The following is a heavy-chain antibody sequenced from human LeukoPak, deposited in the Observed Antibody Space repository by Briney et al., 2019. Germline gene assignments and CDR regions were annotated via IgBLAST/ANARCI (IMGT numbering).Heavy chain of an antibody. V-gene: IGHV3-74*01. J-gene: IGHJ5*02. CDR2: INSDGSST. CDR3: ARDRYDSSGYYYATWFDP. Sequence: PGGSLRLSCAASGFTFSSYWMHWVRQAPGKGLVWVSRINSDGSSTSYADSVKGRFTISRDNAKNSLYLQMNSLRAEDTAVYYCARDRYDSSGYYYATWFDPWGQGTLVTVSS. D-gene: IGHD3-22*01. CDR1: GFTFSSYW.